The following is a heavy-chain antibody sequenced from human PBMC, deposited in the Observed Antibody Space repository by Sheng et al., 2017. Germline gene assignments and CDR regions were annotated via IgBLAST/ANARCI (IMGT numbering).Heavy chain of an antibody. J-gene: IGHJ5*02. CDR2: INHSGST. CDR1: GGSFSGYY. V-gene: IGHV4-34*01. CDR3: ARGGATVTPGNWFDP. D-gene: IGHD4-17*01. Sequence: QVQLQQWGAGLLKPSETLSLTCAVYGGSFSGYYWSWIRQPPGKGLEWIGEINHSGSTNYNPSLKSRVTISVDTSKNQFSLKLSSVTAADTAVYYCARGGATVTPGNWFDPGAREPWSPSPQ.